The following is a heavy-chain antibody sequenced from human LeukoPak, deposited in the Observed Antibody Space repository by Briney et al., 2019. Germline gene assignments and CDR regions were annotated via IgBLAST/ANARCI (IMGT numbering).Heavy chain of an antibody. CDR1: GFTFSSYA. V-gene: IGHV3-30-3*01. Sequence: GRSLRLSCAASGFTFSSYAMHWVRQAPGKGLEWVAVISYDGSNKYYADSVKGRFTISRDNSKNTLYLQMNSLRAEDTAVYYCARAMVSCSSTSCYTGGYYYYYYMDVWGKGTTVTVSS. CDR3: ARAMVSCSSTSCYTGGYYYYYYMDV. J-gene: IGHJ6*03. D-gene: IGHD2-2*02. CDR2: ISYDGSNK.